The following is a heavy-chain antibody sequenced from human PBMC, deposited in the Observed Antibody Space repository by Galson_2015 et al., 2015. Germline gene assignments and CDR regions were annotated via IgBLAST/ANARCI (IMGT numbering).Heavy chain of an antibody. Sequence: CAISGDSVSSNSAAWNWIRQSPSRGLEWLGRTYYRSKWYDDYAVSVKSRITINPDTSKNQFSLQLNSVTPEDTAVYYCAREPDFGGYYGSGDHFDYWGQGTLSPSPQ. V-gene: IGHV6-1*01. J-gene: IGHJ4*02. CDR1: GDSVSSNSAA. CDR2: TYYRSKWYD. D-gene: IGHD3-10*01. CDR3: AREPDFGGYYGSGDHFDY.